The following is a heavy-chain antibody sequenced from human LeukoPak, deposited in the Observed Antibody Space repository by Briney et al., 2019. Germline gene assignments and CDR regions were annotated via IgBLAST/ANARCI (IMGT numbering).Heavy chain of an antibody. CDR2: IYHSGST. D-gene: IGHD5-12*01. Sequence: PSETLSLTCTVSGYSISSGYYWGWIRQPPGKGLEWIGSIYHSGSTYYNPSLKSRVTISVDTSKNQFSLKLSSVTAADTAVYYCARHKIEATISLFDYWGQGTLVTVSS. V-gene: IGHV4-38-2*02. CDR3: ARHKIEATISLFDY. CDR1: GYSISSGYY. J-gene: IGHJ4*02.